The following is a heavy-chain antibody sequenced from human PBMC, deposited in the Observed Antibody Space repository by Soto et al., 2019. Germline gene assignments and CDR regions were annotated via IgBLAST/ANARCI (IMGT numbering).Heavy chain of an antibody. V-gene: IGHV3-11*06. CDR2: ISSSSSYT. Sequence: PGGSLRLSCAASGFTFSDYYMSWIRQAPGKGLEWVSYISSSSSYTNYADSVKGRFTISRDNAKNSLYLQMNSLRAEDTAVYYCARGGLGIAAAPVFDYWGQGTLVTVSS. J-gene: IGHJ4*02. D-gene: IGHD6-13*01. CDR1: GFTFSDYY. CDR3: ARGGLGIAAAPVFDY.